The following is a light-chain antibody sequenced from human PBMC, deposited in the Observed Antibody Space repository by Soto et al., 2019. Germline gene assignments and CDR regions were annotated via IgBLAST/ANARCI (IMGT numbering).Light chain of an antibody. CDR2: AAS. V-gene: IGKV1-39*01. Sequence: DIQMTQSPSSLSASVGDRVTITCRATQSIGKYLNWYQQKPGQAPRLLIYAASSLQSGVPSRFSGSGSGTDFTLTITNLQPEDFATYYCQQSHSSPVTFGQGTKVEIK. CDR1: QSIGKY. CDR3: QQSHSSPVT. J-gene: IGKJ1*01.